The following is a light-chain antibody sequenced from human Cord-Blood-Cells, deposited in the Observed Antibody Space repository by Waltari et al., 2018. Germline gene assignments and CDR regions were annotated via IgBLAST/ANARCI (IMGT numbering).Light chain of an antibody. CDR1: QSLLHSNGYNY. J-gene: IGKJ1*01. CDR3: MQALQTPWT. V-gene: IGKV2-28*01. Sequence: DIVMTQSPLSLPVTSGEPASISCRSSQSLLHSNGYNYLDWYLQKPGQSPQLLIYLGSNRASGVPDRFSGSGSGTDFTLKISRVEAEYVGVYYCMQALQTPWTFGQGTKVEIK. CDR2: LGS.